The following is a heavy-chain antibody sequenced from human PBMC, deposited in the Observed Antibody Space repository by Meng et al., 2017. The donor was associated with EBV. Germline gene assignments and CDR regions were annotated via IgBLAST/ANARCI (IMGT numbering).Heavy chain of an antibody. J-gene: IGHJ4*02. Sequence: QGQLVQSAAEVKKPWSSVKVSCKTSGGPFRYYAISWVRQAPGQGLEWLGGFLPRLGAPNYAQKFHGRVKITADESTSTHYMDLSSLRSEDTAIYYCASESGRGYTPDYWGQGTLVTVSS. CDR3: ASESGRGYTPDY. CDR1: GGPFRYYA. V-gene: IGHV1-69*01. D-gene: IGHD3-10*01. CDR2: FLPRLGAP.